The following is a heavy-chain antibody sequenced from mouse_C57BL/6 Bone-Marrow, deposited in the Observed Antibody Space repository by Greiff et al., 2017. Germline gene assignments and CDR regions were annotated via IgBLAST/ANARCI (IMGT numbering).Heavy chain of an antibody. J-gene: IGHJ4*01. CDR1: GFTFSSYG. CDR2: ISSGGSYT. V-gene: IGHV5-6*01. Sequence: DVQLVESGGDLVKPGGSLKLSCAASGFTFSSYGMSWVRQTPDKRLEWVATISSGGSYTYYPDSVKGRFTISRDNAKNTLYLQMSSLKSEDTAMYYCARLRDYEVDYWGQGTSVTVSS. D-gene: IGHD2-4*01. CDR3: ARLRDYEVDY.